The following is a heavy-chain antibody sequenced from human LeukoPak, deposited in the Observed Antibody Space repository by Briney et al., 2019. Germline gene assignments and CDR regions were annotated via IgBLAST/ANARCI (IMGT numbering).Heavy chain of an antibody. D-gene: IGHD6-13*01. CDR3: ARLGKQQLLYYFDY. J-gene: IGHJ4*02. V-gene: IGHV1-2*02. CDR2: INPNSGGT. Sequence: ASVKVSCKASGYTSTGYYMHWVRQAPGQGLEWMGWINPNSGGTNYAQKFQGRVTMTRDTSISTTYMELSRLRSDDTAVYYCARLGKQQLLYYFDYWGQGTLVTVSS. CDR1: GYTSTGYY.